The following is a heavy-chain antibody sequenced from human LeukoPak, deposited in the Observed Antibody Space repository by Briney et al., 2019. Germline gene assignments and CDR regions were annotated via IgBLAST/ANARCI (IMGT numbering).Heavy chain of an antibody. CDR1: GGSISSYY. Sequence: PSETLSLTGTVSGGSISSYYWSWIRQPPGKGLEWIGYIYYSGSTNYNPSLKSRVTISVDTSKNQFSLKLSSVTAADTAVYYCARMIGDYWGQGTLVTVSS. CDR2: IYYSGST. CDR3: ARMIGDY. D-gene: IGHD3-16*01. V-gene: IGHV4-59*01. J-gene: IGHJ4*02.